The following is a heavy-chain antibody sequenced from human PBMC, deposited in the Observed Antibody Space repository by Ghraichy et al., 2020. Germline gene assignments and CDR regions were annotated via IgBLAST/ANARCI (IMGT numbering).Heavy chain of an antibody. CDR1: GVSVSSNQ. CDR2: LYSDGSG. CDR3: ARDRRYCGNNCYLYYYYGMDL. J-gene: IGHJ6*02. D-gene: IGHD2-21*01. Sequence: LTCVASGVSVSSNQMAWVRQAPGKGLEWVSILYSDGSGFYADTVRGRFTISRDESKNTLYLQMNSLRVEDTAVYYCARDRRYCGNNCYLYYYYGMDLWGRGTTVTVSS. V-gene: IGHV3-53*01.